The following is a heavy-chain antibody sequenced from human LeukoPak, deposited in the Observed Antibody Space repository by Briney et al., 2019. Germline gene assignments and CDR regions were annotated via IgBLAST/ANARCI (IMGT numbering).Heavy chain of an antibody. D-gene: IGHD2-15*01. Sequence: GWSLRLSCAASGFTFSSYAMSWVRQAPGKGLEWVSAISGSGATTYYTDSAKGRFTISRDNSKITLYLQMDSLRAEDTAMYYCAKAPNSGGNCYDASDVWGQGTMVTVSS. V-gene: IGHV3-23*01. CDR2: ISGSGATT. CDR3: AKAPNSGGNCYDASDV. J-gene: IGHJ3*01. CDR1: GFTFSSYA.